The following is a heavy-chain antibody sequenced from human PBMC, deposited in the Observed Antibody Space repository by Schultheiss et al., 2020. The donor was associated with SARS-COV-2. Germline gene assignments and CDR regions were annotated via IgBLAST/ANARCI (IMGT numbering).Heavy chain of an antibody. J-gene: IGHJ5*02. CDR2: IYAGGNT. V-gene: IGHV4-4*07. Sequence: SQTLSLTCTVSGGSISGHYWSWIRQPAGKGLECIGRIYAGGNTNYNPSLKSRVTMSVDTSKNQFSLKLSSVTAADTAVYYCARMSLPGYVNVPFDPWGQGTLVTVSS. D-gene: IGHD5-12*01. CDR3: ARMSLPGYVNVPFDP. CDR1: GGSISGHY.